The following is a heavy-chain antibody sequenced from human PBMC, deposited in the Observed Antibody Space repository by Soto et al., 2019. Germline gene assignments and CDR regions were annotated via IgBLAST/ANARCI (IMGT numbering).Heavy chain of an antibody. D-gene: IGHD1-7*01. CDR2: IDPSDSYT. CDR3: ARVHKNYFDS. Sequence: GESLKISCKASGYNFAAFCIHLVRQVPGKGLEWLWKIDPSDSYTNYSPSFEGHVTLSTDNSITTAYLEWSSLRASDSALYYYARVHKNYFDSWAQGTLVTVSS. J-gene: IGHJ5*01. CDR1: GYNFAAFC. V-gene: IGHV5-10-1*01.